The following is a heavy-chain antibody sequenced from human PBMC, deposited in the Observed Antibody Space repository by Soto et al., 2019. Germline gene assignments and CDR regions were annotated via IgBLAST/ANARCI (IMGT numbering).Heavy chain of an antibody. Sequence: ASVKVSCKASGYTFTSYAMHWVRQAPGQRLEWMGWINAGNGNTKYSQKFQGRVTITRDTSASTAYMELSSLRSEDTAVYYCARDQGGIAVAGIYFGYWGQGTLVTVS. CDR2: INAGNGNT. CDR1: GYTFTSYA. J-gene: IGHJ4*02. V-gene: IGHV1-3*01. D-gene: IGHD6-19*01. CDR3: ARDQGGIAVAGIYFGY.